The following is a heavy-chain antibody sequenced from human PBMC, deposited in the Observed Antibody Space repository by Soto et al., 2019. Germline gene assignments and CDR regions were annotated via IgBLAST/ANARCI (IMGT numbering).Heavy chain of an antibody. J-gene: IGHJ3*02. CDR3: AASYSDSSAFDI. D-gene: IGHD3-22*01. CDR1: GFTFTGSA. CDR2: IVVGSGNT. Sequence: AVKVSCKASGFTFTGSAVRWVRQARGQRLEWIGWIVVGSGNTNYAQKFQERVTITRDMSTSTAYMDLSSLRSEDTAMYYCAASYSDSSAFDIWGQGTMVTVSS. V-gene: IGHV1-58*01.